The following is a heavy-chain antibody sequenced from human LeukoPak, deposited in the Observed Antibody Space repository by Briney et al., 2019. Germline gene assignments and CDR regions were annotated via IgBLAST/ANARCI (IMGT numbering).Heavy chain of an antibody. Sequence: SVKVSCKASGGTFSSYAISWVRQAPGQGLEWMGRVIPIFGTANYAQKFQGRVTITTDESTSTAYMELSSLRSEDTAVYYCATQRRPQSPFDYWGQGTLVTVSS. J-gene: IGHJ4*02. D-gene: IGHD2-2*01. CDR2: VIPIFGTA. V-gene: IGHV1-69*05. CDR3: ATQRRPQSPFDY. CDR1: GGTFSSYA.